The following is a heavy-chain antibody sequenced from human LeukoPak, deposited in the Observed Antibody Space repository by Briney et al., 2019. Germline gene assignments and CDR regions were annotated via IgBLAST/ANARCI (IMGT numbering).Heavy chain of an antibody. V-gene: IGHV3-21*04. CDR1: GFTFSTYT. D-gene: IGHD3-3*01. CDR2: ISSDSTYI. Sequence: GGSLRLSCAASGFTFSTYTMNWVRQIPGRGLEWVSCISSDSTYIHYADSVKGRFTISRDNARNSLFLQMNSLRAEDTAFYYCARHDFWSGFKGGDYWGQGTLVTVSS. CDR3: ARHDFWSGFKGGDY. J-gene: IGHJ4*02.